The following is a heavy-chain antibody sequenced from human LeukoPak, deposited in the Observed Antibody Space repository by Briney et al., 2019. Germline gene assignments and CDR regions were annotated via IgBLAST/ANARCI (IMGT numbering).Heavy chain of an antibody. CDR1: GGSISSGGYY. V-gene: IGHV4-31*03. D-gene: IGHD6-19*01. CDR2: IYYSGST. CDR3: ARGAPGVADWFDP. J-gene: IGHJ5*02. Sequence: SQTLSLTCTVSGGSISSGGYYWGWIRQHPGKGLEWIGYIYYSGSTYYNPSLNSRLIISVDTSKNQFSLKLSSVTAADTAVYYCARGAPGVADWFDPWGQGTPVTVSS.